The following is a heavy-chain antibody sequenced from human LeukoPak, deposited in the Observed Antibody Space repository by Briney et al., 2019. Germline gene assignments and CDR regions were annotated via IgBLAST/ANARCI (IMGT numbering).Heavy chain of an antibody. J-gene: IGHJ4*02. D-gene: IGHD3-22*01. CDR2: INPDDGTT. CDR3: ARAPGDKYDSRLSEDY. Sequence: SVTVSFTASGYTFTVYYIHWVRQAPGQGLEWMGLINPDDGTTSYAQKVHGRVTITRDRSTSTVYMEFRSLRSEDTAVYYCARAPGDKYDSRLSEDYWGQGTLVTVSS. V-gene: IGHV1-46*01. CDR1: GYTFTVYY.